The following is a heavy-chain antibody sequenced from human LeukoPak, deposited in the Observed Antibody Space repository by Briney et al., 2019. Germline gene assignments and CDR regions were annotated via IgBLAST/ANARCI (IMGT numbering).Heavy chain of an antibody. J-gene: IGHJ5*02. CDR2: IYYKGIT. V-gene: IGHV4-59*08. CDR3: ARLVAVTGTVDYFDP. D-gene: IGHD2-21*02. CDR1: GGSISGYH. Sequence: PLETLSLTCVVSGGSISGYHWSWIRQPPGKGLEWIGYIYYKGITNYNPSLTSRVTISPDTSKSQFSLNLSSVTAADTAVYYCARLVAVTGTVDYFDPWGQGAVVTVSS.